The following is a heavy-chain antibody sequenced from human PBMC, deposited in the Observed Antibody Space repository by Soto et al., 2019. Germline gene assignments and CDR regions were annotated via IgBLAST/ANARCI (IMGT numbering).Heavy chain of an antibody. V-gene: IGHV3-23*01. J-gene: IGHJ4*02. CDR2: ISYGGGTT. CDR1: GFTFGDHY. CDR3: AKNPGYYYDSTGYHFDY. D-gene: IGHD3-22*01. Sequence: GGSLRLSCAASGFTFGDHYMDWVRQAPGKGLEWVSAISYGGGTTYYADSVKGRFTISRDNSKNTLYLQMNSLRAEDTAVYYCAKNPGYYYDSTGYHFDYWGQGTLVTVSS.